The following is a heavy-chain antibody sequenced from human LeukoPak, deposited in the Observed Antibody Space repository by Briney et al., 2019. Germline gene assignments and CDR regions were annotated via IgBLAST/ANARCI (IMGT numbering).Heavy chain of an antibody. CDR1: GFSFSGFG. CDR2: ISGGPVST. D-gene: IGHD3-22*01. V-gene: IGHV3-23*01. Sequence: GGTLRLSCAASGFSFSGFGMSWVRQAPGKGLEWVSGISGGPVSTSYADSVKGRFTISRDNSKNTLYLQMNSLRAEDTAVYYCAKDYDSSGYYDYWGQGTLVTVSS. CDR3: AKDYDSSGYYDY. J-gene: IGHJ4*02.